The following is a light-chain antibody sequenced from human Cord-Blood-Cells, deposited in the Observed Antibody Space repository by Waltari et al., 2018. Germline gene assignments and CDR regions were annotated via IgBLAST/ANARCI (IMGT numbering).Light chain of an antibody. J-gene: IGLJ3*02. CDR2: DVS. V-gene: IGLV2-11*01. Sequence: QSALTQPRSVSGSPGQSVTISCTGTSSDVGGYNYVSWYQQRPGKAPKLRIYDVSKRPSGVPDRFSGSKSGNTASLTISGLQAEDEADYYCCSYAGSYTWVFGGGTKLTVL. CDR1: SSDVGGYNY. CDR3: CSYAGSYTWV.